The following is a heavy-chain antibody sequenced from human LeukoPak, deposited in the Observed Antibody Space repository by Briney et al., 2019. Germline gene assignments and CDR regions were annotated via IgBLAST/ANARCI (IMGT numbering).Heavy chain of an antibody. CDR3: ARIRWSAGDAFDI. CDR2: ISGSGGST. CDR1: GFTFSGYG. V-gene: IGHV3-23*01. Sequence: QTGGSLRLSCAASGFTFSGYGMSWVRQAPGKGLEWVSAISGSGGSTYYADSVKGRFTISRDNAKNTLYLQMNSLRAEDTAVYYCARIRWSAGDAFDIWGQGTMVTVSS. D-gene: IGHD2/OR15-2a*01. J-gene: IGHJ3*02.